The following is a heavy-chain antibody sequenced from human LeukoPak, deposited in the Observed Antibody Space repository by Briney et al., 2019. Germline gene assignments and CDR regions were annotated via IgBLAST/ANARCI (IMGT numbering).Heavy chain of an antibody. CDR2: IYTSGST. CDR1: GGSISSGSYY. CDR3: ARALSADAFDI. J-gene: IGHJ3*02. V-gene: IGHV4-61*02. Sequence: SETLSLTCTVSGGSISSGSYYWSWIRQPAGKGLEWIGRIYTSGSTNYNPSLKSRVTIPVDTSKNQFSLKLSSVTAADTAVYYCARALSADAFDIWGQGTMVTVSS.